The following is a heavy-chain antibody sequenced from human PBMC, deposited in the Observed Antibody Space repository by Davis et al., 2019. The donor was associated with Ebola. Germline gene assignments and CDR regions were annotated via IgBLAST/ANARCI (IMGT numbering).Heavy chain of an antibody. CDR2: IKQDGSEK. V-gene: IGHV3-7*03. J-gene: IGHJ6*04. CDR1: GFTFSSYW. CDR3: ARVREYGMDV. Sequence: GESLKISCAASGFTFSSYWMSWVRQAPGKGLEWVANIKQDGSEKYYVDSVKGRFTISRDNAKNSLYLQMNSLRAEDTALYYCARVREYGMDVWGKGTTVTVSS.